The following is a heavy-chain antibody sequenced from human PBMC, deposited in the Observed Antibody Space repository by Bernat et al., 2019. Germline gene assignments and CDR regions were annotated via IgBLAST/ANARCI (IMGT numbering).Heavy chain of an antibody. Sequence: EVQLVESGGGLVQPGGSLRLSCAASGFTFSSYWMSWVRQSPGKGLEWVANIKEDGNEKYYVDSVKGRFTISRDNAKYSLYLQMSSLRAEDTAVYYCARGVKMYASWWGQGTLVTVSS. J-gene: IGHJ4*02. CDR3: ARGVKMYASW. D-gene: IGHD2-8*01. CDR2: IKEDGNEK. V-gene: IGHV3-7*03. CDR1: GFTFSSYW.